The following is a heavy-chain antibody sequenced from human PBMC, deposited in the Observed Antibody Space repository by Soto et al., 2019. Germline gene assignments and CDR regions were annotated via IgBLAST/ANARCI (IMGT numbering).Heavy chain of an antibody. CDR2: ISSSSSYI. CDR3: ARVVGAVEAPDSVQTNYYYYYYMDV. V-gene: IGHV3-21*01. CDR1: GFTFSSYS. D-gene: IGHD3-10*01. Sequence: GGSLRLSCAASGFTFSSYSMNWVRQAPGKGLEWVSSISSSSSYIYYADSVKGRFTISRDNAKNSLYLQMNSLRAEDTAVYYCARVVGAVEAPDSVQTNYYYYYYMDVWGKGTTVTVSS. J-gene: IGHJ6*03.